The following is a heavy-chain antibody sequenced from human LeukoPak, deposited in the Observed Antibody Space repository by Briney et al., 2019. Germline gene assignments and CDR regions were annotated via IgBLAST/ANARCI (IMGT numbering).Heavy chain of an antibody. Sequence: ASVKVSCKASGYTFTNYGISWVRQAPGQGLEWMGWISVYSGNTNYAQKLQGRVTMTTDTSTSTAYMELRSLRSADTALYYCARDNGIAAPCDAFNIWGQGTMVTVSS. J-gene: IGHJ3*02. CDR3: ARDNGIAAPCDAFNI. V-gene: IGHV1-18*01. CDR1: GYTFTNYG. D-gene: IGHD6-13*01. CDR2: ISVYSGNT.